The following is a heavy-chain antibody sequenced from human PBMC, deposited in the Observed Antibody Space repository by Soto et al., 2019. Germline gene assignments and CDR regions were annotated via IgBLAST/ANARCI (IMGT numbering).Heavy chain of an antibody. V-gene: IGHV3-23*01. CDR2: ISGSGGST. Sequence: GGSLRLSCAASGFTFSSYAMSWVRQAPGKGLEWVSAISGSGGSTYYADSVKGRFTISRDNSKNTLYLQMSSLRAEDTAVYYCAKGHDFWSGYPSNYYYYGMDVWGQGTTVT. D-gene: IGHD3-3*01. CDR1: GFTFSSYA. J-gene: IGHJ6*02. CDR3: AKGHDFWSGYPSNYYYYGMDV.